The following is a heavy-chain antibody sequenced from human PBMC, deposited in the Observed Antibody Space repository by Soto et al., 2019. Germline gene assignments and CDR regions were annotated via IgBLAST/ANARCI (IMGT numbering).Heavy chain of an antibody. CDR3: ATAWDL. J-gene: IGHJ1*01. V-gene: IGHV4-30-4*01. CDR2: ISYSGSP. D-gene: IGHD1-26*01. Sequence: SETLSLSCTVSGVSVSRDYQWIWIRQPPGKGLEWIGHISYSGSPYYHPSLRSRLSISVDTSKNQFSLKVKSVPAADTAVYYCATAWDLWGHGTLVTVSS. CDR1: GVSVSRDYQ.